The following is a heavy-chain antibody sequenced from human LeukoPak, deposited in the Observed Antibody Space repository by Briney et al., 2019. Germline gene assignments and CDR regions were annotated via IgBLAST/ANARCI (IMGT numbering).Heavy chain of an antibody. CDR3: ARDLLEIAADSYFDY. CDR1: GFTFSSYA. J-gene: IGHJ4*02. Sequence: PGGSLRLSCAASGFTFSSYAMSWVRQAPGKGLEWVSAISGSGGSTYYADSVKGRFTISRDNSKNSLFLQMNSLRAEDTAVYYCARDLLEIAADSYFDYWGQGTLVTVSS. V-gene: IGHV3-23*01. CDR2: ISGSGGST. D-gene: IGHD6-13*01.